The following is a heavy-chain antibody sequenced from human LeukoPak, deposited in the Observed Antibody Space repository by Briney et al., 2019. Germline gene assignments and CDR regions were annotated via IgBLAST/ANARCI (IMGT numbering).Heavy chain of an antibody. CDR2: ISAYNGNT. CDR1: GYTFTSYG. D-gene: IGHD3-3*01. Sequence: ASVKVSCKASGYTFTSYGISWVRQAPGQGLEWMGWISAYNGNTNYAQKLQGRVTMTTDTSTSTAYMELRSLRSDDTAVYYCARGAPNYDFWSGYYTPHYYYMDVWGKGTTVTVSS. V-gene: IGHV1-18*01. J-gene: IGHJ6*03. CDR3: ARGAPNYDFWSGYYTPHYYYMDV.